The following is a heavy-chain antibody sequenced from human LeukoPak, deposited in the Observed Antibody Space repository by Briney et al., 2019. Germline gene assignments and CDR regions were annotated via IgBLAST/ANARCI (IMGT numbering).Heavy chain of an antibody. D-gene: IGHD6-19*01. CDR1: GFTFSSYG. Sequence: GGSLRLSCAASGFTFSSYGMHWVRQAPGKGLEWVAFIRYDGSNKYYADSVKGRFTISRDNAMNSLYLQMNSLRAEDTAVYYCARALEYSSGWFASWGQGTLVTVSS. J-gene: IGHJ5*02. V-gene: IGHV3-30*02. CDR3: ARALEYSSGWFAS. CDR2: IRYDGSNK.